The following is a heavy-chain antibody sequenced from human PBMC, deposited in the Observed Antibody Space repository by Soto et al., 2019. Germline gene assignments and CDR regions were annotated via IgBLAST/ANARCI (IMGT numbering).Heavy chain of an antibody. Sequence: GESLKISCKGSGYSFTSYWISWVRQMPGKGLEWMGRIDPSDSYTNYSPSFQGHVTISADKSISTAYLQWSSLKASDTAMYYCSSAPSAHYYDSSVYYYAPGRYYYYGMDVWGQGTTVTVSS. V-gene: IGHV5-10-1*01. CDR1: GYSFTSYW. J-gene: IGHJ6*02. CDR2: IDPSDSYT. D-gene: IGHD3-22*01. CDR3: SSAPSAHYYDSSVYYYAPGRYYYYGMDV.